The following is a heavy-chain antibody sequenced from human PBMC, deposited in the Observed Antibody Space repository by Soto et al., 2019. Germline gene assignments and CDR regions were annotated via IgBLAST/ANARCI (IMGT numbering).Heavy chain of an antibody. Sequence: GGSLRLSCAASGFTFDDYAMHWVRQAPGKGLEWVSGISWNSGSIDYADSVKGRFTISRDNAKNSLYLQMNSLRAEDTALYYCAKGVTKYYYYYGMDVWGQGTTVTVSS. J-gene: IGHJ6*02. V-gene: IGHV3-9*01. CDR1: GFTFDDYA. CDR3: AKGVTKYYYYYGMDV. D-gene: IGHD4-17*01. CDR2: ISWNSGSI.